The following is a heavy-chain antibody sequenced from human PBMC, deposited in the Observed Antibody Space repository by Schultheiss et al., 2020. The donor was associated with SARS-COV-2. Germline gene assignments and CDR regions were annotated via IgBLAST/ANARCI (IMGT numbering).Heavy chain of an antibody. CDR3: ARISGYCSGGYFDY. J-gene: IGHJ4*02. D-gene: IGHD2-15*01. Sequence: QTLSLTCTFSGFSLSTSGMCVSWIRQPPGKALEWLARIDWDDDKYYSTSLKTRLTISKDTSKNQVVLTMTNMDPVDTATYYCARISGYCSGGYFDYWGQGTLVTVSS. CDR2: IDWDDDK. V-gene: IGHV2-70*11. CDR1: GFSLSTSGMC.